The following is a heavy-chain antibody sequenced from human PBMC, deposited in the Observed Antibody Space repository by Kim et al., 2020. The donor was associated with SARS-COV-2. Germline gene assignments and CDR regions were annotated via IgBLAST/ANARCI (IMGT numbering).Heavy chain of an antibody. J-gene: IGHJ3*02. D-gene: IGHD4-17*01. Sequence: GESLKISCKGSGYSFTSYWISWVRQMPGKGLEWMGRIDPSDSYTNYSPSFQGHVTISADKSISTAYLQWSSLKASDTAMYYCARPEDDYGGNSYNAFDIWGQGTMVTVSS. CDR1: GYSFTSYW. V-gene: IGHV5-10-1*01. CDR3: ARPEDDYGGNSYNAFDI. CDR2: IDPSDSYT.